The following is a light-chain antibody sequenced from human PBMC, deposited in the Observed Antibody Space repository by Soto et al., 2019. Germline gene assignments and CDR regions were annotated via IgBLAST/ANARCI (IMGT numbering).Light chain of an antibody. CDR2: AAS. CDR3: QQSYSTPPT. Sequence: DIQMTQSPSSLSASVGDRVTITCRASQSISSYLNWYQQKPGKAPQLLIYAASSLQSGVPSRFSGSGSGTDFTLTISSLQPEYFATYYCQQSYSTPPTFGQGTKVEIK. CDR1: QSISSY. J-gene: IGKJ1*01. V-gene: IGKV1-39*01.